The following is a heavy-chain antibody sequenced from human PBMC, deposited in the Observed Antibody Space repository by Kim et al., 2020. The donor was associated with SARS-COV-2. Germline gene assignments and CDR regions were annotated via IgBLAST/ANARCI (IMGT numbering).Heavy chain of an antibody. Sequence: YYADSVKGRFTISRDNSKNMLYLQMNSLRGEDTAVYYCEGYDFWSAYYADYWGQGTLVTVSS. D-gene: IGHD3-3*01. V-gene: IGHV3-23*01. CDR3: EGYDFWSAYYADY. J-gene: IGHJ4*02.